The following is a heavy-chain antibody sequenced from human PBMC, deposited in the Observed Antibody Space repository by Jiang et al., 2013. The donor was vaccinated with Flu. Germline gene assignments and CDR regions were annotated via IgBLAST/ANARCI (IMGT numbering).Heavy chain of an antibody. V-gene: IGHV4-59*01. D-gene: IGHD6-19*01. CDR1: GGSISSYY. CDR3: ARGGPVASSNYYYYYGMDV. J-gene: IGHJ6*02. Sequence: GLVKPSETLSLTCTVSGGSISSYYWSWIRQPPGKGLEWIGYIYYSGSTNYNPSLKSRVTISVDTSKNQFSLKLSSVTAADTAVYYCARGGPVASSNYYYYYGMDVWGQGTTVTVSS. CDR2: IYYSGST.